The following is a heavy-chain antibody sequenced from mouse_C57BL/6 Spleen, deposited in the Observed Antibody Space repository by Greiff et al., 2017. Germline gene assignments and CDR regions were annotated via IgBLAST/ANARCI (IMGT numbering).Heavy chain of an antibody. D-gene: IGHD1-1*01. CDR3: ARHEGKGRDYYGSSSWFAY. J-gene: IGHJ3*01. CDR2: FYPGSGSI. CDR1: GYTFTEYT. Sequence: VQLQQSGAELVKPGASVKLSCKASGYTFTEYTIHWVKQRSGQGLEWIGWFYPGSGSIKYNEKFKDKATLTADKSSSTVYMELSRLTSEDSAVYFCARHEGKGRDYYGSSSWFAYWGQGTLVTVSA. V-gene: IGHV1-62-2*01.